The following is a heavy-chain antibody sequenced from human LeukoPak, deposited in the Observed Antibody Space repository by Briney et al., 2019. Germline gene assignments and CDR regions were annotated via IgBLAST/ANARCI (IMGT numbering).Heavy chain of an antibody. CDR3: ARGGDIVLNV. Sequence: GGSLRLSCAASGFTFSSYAMSWVRRAPGKGLEWVSVIYSGGSTYYADSVKGRFTISRDNSKNTLYLQMNSLRAEDTAVYYCARGGDIVLNVWGQGTLVTVSS. CDR2: IYSGGST. J-gene: IGHJ4*02. D-gene: IGHD2-8*01. CDR1: GFTFSSYA. V-gene: IGHV3-66*01.